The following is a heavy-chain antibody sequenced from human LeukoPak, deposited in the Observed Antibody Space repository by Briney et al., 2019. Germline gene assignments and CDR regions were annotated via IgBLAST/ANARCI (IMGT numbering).Heavy chain of an antibody. CDR3: ARVGYRYSINDWSLTGLGAYPTKYYYYMDV. V-gene: IGHV4-34*01. CDR2: INPSGGT. Sequence: SETLSLTRAVYGGSFSDYSWSWIRQPPGKGLEWIGEINPSGGTNNNPSFMSRVSMSVDTSKNQISLRVSSLTAADTAVYYCARVGYRYSINDWSLTGLGAYPTKYYYYMDVWGKGTTVTVSS. D-gene: IGHD5-18*01. J-gene: IGHJ6*03. CDR1: GGSFSDYS.